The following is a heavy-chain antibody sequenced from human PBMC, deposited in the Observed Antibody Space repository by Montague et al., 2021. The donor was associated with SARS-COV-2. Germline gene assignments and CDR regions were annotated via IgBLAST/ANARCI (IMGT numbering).Heavy chain of an antibody. V-gene: IGHV4-38-2*02. CDR3: ARDVRYYDFWSGRAQTSPDY. CDR1: GYSISSGYY. CDR2: IYHSGST. Sequence: SETLSLTCTVSGYSISSGYYWGWIRQAPGKGLEWIGSIYHSGSTXYNPSLKSRVTISVDTSKNQFSLKLSSVTAADTAVYYCARDVRYYDFWSGRAQTSPDYWGQGTLVTVSS. D-gene: IGHD3-3*01. J-gene: IGHJ4*02.